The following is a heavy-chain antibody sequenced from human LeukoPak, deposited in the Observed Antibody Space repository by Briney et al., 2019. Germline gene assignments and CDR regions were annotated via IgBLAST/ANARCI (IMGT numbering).Heavy chain of an antibody. D-gene: IGHD1-1*01. CDR3: SKGDNSIDY. CDR2: LTFSGVGT. Sequence: PGGSLRLSCAASGFTFSSYGMSWVRQAPGKGLEWVASLTFSGVGTYYADSVKGRFTISRDNSNNTLYLQMNSLRAADTAIYYCSKGDNSIDYWGQGTLVIVSS. CDR1: GFTFSSYG. V-gene: IGHV3-23*01. J-gene: IGHJ4*02.